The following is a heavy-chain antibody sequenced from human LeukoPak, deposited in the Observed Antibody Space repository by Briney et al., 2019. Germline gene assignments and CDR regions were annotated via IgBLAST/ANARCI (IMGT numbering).Heavy chain of an antibody. D-gene: IGHD3-9*01. V-gene: IGHV1-18*01. CDR2: ISAYNGKT. CDR3: AWGAEYYDILTGYYPIDY. CDR1: GYTLTSYD. Sequence: ASVKVSCKASGYTLTSYDINWVRQAPGEGVEWMGWISAYNGKTKYAQKLEGRVTMTTDKTTSTAYMEMRRLRSGDRAVYYCAWGAEYYDILTGYYPIDYCGQGTLVTVSS. J-gene: IGHJ4*02.